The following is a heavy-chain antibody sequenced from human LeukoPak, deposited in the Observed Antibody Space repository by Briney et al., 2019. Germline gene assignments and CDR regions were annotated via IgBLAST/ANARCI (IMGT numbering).Heavy chain of an antibody. CDR3: VKDPRA. J-gene: IGHJ4*02. V-gene: IGHV3-23*01. CDR2: ISASGGDT. Sequence: GGSLRLSCAASGFTFSNYAMSWVRQPPGKGLEWVSAISASGGDTYYADSVKGRFTISRDNSKNTLYLQMNSLRAEDAAIYYCVKDPRAWGQGTRITVSS. CDR1: GFTFSNYA.